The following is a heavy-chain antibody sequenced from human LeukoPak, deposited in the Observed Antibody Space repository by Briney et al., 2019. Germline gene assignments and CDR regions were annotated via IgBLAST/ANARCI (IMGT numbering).Heavy chain of an antibody. Sequence: SETLSLTCTVSGYSISSGYYWGWIRQPPGKGLEWIGSIYPTGSTNYNPSLKSRVTISVDTSKNQFSLNLSSMTAADTAVYFCARETATAVAGKKIDYWGQGTLVTVSS. J-gene: IGHJ4*02. CDR1: GYSISSGYY. D-gene: IGHD6-19*01. V-gene: IGHV4-38-2*02. CDR2: IYPTGST. CDR3: ARETATAVAGKKIDY.